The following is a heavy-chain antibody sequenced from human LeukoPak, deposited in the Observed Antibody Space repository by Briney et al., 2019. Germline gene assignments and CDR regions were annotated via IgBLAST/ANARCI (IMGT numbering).Heavy chain of an antibody. V-gene: IGHV4-4*07. CDR3: ARGGYDSSGYYNYFDY. CDR1: GGSISSYY. J-gene: IGHJ4*02. D-gene: IGHD3-22*01. Sequence: SETLSLTCTVAGGSISSYYWSWIRQPAGGGLEWIGRIYTSGSTSYNPSLKSRVTISVDQSQNQFPLKLSSVTAADTAVYYCARGGYDSSGYYNYFDYWGQGTLVTVSS. CDR2: IYTSGST.